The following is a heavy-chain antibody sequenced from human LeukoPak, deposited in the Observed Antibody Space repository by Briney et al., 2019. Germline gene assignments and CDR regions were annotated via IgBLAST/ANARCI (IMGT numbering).Heavy chain of an antibody. J-gene: IGHJ5*02. Sequence: GSSVKVSCKASGGTFSSYAISWVRQAPGQGLEWMGGIIPIFGTANYAQKFQGRVTITADESTSTAYIELSSLRSEDTAVYYCARDLELGGYCSSTSCYSPGNNWFDPWGQGTLVTVSS. CDR2: IIPIFGTA. D-gene: IGHD2-2*01. V-gene: IGHV1-69*01. CDR1: GGTFSSYA. CDR3: ARDLELGGYCSSTSCYSPGNNWFDP.